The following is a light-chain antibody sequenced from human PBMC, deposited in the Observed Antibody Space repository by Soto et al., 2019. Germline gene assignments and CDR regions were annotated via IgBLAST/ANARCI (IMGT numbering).Light chain of an antibody. J-gene: IGKJ5*01. CDR1: QSVSRR. CDR3: QQYGGSPIT. Sequence: EVVLTQSPGTLSLSPGGRATLSCRASQSVSRRLAWYRQRPGQSPRLLISGASMRASGVPVRFIGSGSGTDFTLTMTRLESEDFAVYYCQQYGGSPITFGLGTRLEIK. CDR2: GAS. V-gene: IGKV3-20*01.